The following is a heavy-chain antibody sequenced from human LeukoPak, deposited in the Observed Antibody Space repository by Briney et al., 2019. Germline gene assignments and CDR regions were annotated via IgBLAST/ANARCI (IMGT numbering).Heavy chain of an antibody. J-gene: IGHJ4*02. V-gene: IGHV3-21*01. D-gene: IGHD1-1*01. CDR3: AGTSGNDLPKY. CDR2: ISSSSSYI. Sequence: PGGSLRLSCAASGFTFSSYSMNWVRQAPGKGLEWVPSISSSSSYIYHADSVKGRFTISRDNAKNSLYLQMNSLRAEDTAVYYCAGTSGNDLPKYWGQGTLVTVSS. CDR1: GFTFSSYS.